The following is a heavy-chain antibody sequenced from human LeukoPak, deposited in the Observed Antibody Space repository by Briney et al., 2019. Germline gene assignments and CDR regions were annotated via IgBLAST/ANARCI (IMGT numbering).Heavy chain of an antibody. D-gene: IGHD3-10*01. CDR2: ISSGSVYI. CDR1: GFTFSAYG. Sequence: GGPLRLSCAASGFTFSAYGMNWVRQAPGKGLEWVSSISSGSVYIYYADSVKGRFTISRDNAKSSLYLQMNSLRAEDTAVYYCARDEHGSGSYYNFDYWGQGTLVTVSS. J-gene: IGHJ4*02. V-gene: IGHV3-21*01. CDR3: ARDEHGSGSYYNFDY.